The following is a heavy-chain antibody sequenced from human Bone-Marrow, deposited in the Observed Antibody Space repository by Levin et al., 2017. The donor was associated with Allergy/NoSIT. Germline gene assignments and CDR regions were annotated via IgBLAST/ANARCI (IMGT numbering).Heavy chain of an antibody. CDR1: GFSFNSYA. D-gene: IGHD3-10*01. V-gene: IGHV3-23*01. Sequence: GGSLRLSCGASGFSFNSYAMSWVRQAPGKWLEWVAAISGSGGTTYHADSVKGRFTISRDNSKNKLYLQMNSLRAEDTAIEYCAKDVHLFFGEHMGGSFDYWGQGTLVTVSS. CDR2: ISGSGGTT. CDR3: AKDVHLFFGEHMGGSFDY. J-gene: IGHJ4*02.